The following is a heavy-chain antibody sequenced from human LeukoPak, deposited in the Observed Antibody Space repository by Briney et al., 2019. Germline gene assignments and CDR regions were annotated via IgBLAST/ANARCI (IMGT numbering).Heavy chain of an antibody. Sequence: PGRSLRLSCAASGFTFSTYGIHWVRQSPGKGLEWVAVIWYDGSNKYYADSVRGRFTISRDNSKNTLYLQMNSLRAEDTAVYYCARAKDHSGRDGFDIWGQGTMVTVSS. CDR2: IWYDGSNK. CDR3: ARAKDHSGRDGFDI. J-gene: IGHJ3*02. D-gene: IGHD2-15*01. V-gene: IGHV3-33*01. CDR1: GFTFSTYG.